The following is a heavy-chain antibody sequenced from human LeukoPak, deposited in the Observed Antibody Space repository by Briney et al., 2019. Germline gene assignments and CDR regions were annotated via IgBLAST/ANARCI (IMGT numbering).Heavy chain of an antibody. V-gene: IGHV3-48*03. CDR3: SLLAVASPQDY. CDR2: ISSSGSTV. CDR1: GFSFSTYE. D-gene: IGHD6-19*01. J-gene: IGHJ4*02. Sequence: GGSLRLSCAASGFSFSTYEMHWVRQAPGKGLEWVSDISSSGSTVYYADSVKGRFTTSRDNANNYLYLQMHSLRAEDTAVYYCSLLAVASPQDYWGQGTLVTASS.